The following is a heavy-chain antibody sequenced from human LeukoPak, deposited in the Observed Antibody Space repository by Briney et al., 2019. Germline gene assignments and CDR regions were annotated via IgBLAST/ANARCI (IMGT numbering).Heavy chain of an antibody. V-gene: IGHV4-38-2*02. CDR2: IFHTGST. CDR1: GDSISSGNY. CDR3: AIRVGAARED. Sequence: SETLSLTCTVSGDSISSGNYWGWIRQPPGKGLEWIGSIFHTGSTYFNLSLKSRVTISVDTSKNRFSLRLSSVTAADTAVYYCAIRVGAAREDWGQGTLVTVSS. J-gene: IGHJ4*02. D-gene: IGHD1-26*01.